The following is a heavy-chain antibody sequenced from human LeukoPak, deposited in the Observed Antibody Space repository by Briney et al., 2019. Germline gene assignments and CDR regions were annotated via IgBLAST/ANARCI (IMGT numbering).Heavy chain of an antibody. V-gene: IGHV1-2*02. Sequence: ASVKVSCKASGYTFTGYYMHWMRQAPGQRFEWMGWINPNNGDTNYAQKFQGRVTMTRDTSISTAYLELSRLRSDDTAVYCCARDPGAQIYAGTLANDYWGQGTLVTVSS. CDR2: INPNNGDT. CDR1: GYTFTGYY. D-gene: IGHD6-13*01. J-gene: IGHJ4*02. CDR3: ARDPGAQIYAGTLANDY.